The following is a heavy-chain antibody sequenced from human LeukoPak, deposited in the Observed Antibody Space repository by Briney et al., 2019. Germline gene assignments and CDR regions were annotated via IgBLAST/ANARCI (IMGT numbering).Heavy chain of an antibody. V-gene: IGHV1-2*02. J-gene: IGHJ5*02. CDR1: GYTFSGYY. CDR3: ASITLIRGVTSIGNP. D-gene: IGHD3-10*01. Sequence: ASVKVSCKASGYTFSGYYLHWARQAPGQGLEWMGWIIPNSGGTNYAEKFQGRVTMTRDTSISTAYMELSRLSSDDTAIYYCASITLIRGVTSIGNPWGQGTLVTVSS. CDR2: IIPNSGGT.